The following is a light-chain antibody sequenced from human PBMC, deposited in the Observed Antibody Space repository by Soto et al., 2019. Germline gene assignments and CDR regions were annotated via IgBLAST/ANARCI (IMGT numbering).Light chain of an antibody. CDR1: QGISSY. CDR3: QQYYRYPLT. J-gene: IGKJ5*01. V-gene: IGKV1-8*01. Sequence: ATLLAHTTSSYPPSTGECISIPSLASQGISSYVAWYQQKPGKAPKLLIYAASTLQSGVPSRFSCSGSGTDLTLVCSCVQSEDLVIYSFQQYYRYPLTFRQGTRLEIK. CDR2: AAS.